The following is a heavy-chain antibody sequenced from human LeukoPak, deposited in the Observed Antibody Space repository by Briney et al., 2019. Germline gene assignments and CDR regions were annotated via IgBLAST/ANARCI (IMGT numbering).Heavy chain of an antibody. D-gene: IGHD2-8*01. CDR1: GFTFSSYA. CDR3: ATAASCTNGVCYHYYYMDV. Sequence: GGSLRLSCAASGFTFSSYAMNWVRQAPGKGLEWVSGISGSGASTYYADSVKGRFTISRDSSKNTLYLQMNSLRAEDTAVYYCATAASCTNGVCYHYYYMDVWGKGTTVTVSS. V-gene: IGHV3-23*01. CDR2: ISGSGAST. J-gene: IGHJ6*03.